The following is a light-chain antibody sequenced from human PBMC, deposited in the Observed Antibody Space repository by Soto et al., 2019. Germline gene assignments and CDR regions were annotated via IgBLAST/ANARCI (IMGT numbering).Light chain of an antibody. CDR1: QSVLYSSKNNNY. V-gene: IGKV4-1*01. CDR3: QQYYSTPLT. J-gene: IGKJ4*01. CDR2: WPS. Sequence: IVMTQSPDSRAVSLGERATINSKSSQSVLYSSKNNNYLAWYQKKPGQPPELLIYWPSTRESGVPDRFSGSGSGTDFTLTISSLQAEDVAVYYCQQYYSTPLTFGGGTKVEIK.